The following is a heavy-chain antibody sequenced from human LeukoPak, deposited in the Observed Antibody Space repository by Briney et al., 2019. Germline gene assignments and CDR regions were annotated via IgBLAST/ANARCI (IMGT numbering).Heavy chain of an antibody. CDR2: IYYNGNT. CDR3: ARRYYYGSKSFDY. D-gene: IGHD3-10*01. Sequence: PSETLSLTCTVSGGSISSSSYYWGWIRQPPGKGLDWIGNIYYNGNTHYNPSLKSRVTISLDESKNQFSLNLTSVTAADTALYFCARRYYYGSKSFDYWGQGTQVAVSA. CDR1: GGSISSSSYY. J-gene: IGHJ4*02. V-gene: IGHV4-39*01.